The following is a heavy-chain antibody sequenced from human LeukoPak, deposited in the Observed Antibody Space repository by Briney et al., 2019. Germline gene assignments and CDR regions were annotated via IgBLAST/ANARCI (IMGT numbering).Heavy chain of an antibody. V-gene: IGHV1-2*02. CDR1: GYIYIGYY. Sequence: ASVKVSCKASGYIYIGYYTHWVRQAPGQGLEWMGWINPHIGGTNFARKFQGRVTMTKDTSNSTTYMELNRLTSDDTAVYYCARGGGSRYDSSGYFEFDYWGQGTLVTVSS. CDR3: ARGGGSRYDSSGYFEFDY. CDR2: INPHIGGT. J-gene: IGHJ4*02. D-gene: IGHD3-22*01.